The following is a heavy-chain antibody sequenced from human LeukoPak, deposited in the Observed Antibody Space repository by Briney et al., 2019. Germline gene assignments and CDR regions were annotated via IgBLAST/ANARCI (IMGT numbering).Heavy chain of an antibody. D-gene: IGHD2-21*01. CDR3: ARRNDWYFDL. CDR2: IYPGDSET. CDR1: GYSFTSYW. Sequence: GESLKISCKGSGYSFTSYWIGGVRQMPGKGLERMGIIYPGDSETRYSPSFQGQVTISADKSISAAYLQWSSLKASDTAMYYCARRNDWYFDLWGRGTLVTVSS. V-gene: IGHV5-51*01. J-gene: IGHJ2*01.